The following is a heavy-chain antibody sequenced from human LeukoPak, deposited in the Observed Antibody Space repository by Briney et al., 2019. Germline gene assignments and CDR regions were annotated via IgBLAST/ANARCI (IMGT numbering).Heavy chain of an antibody. D-gene: IGHD1-26*01. CDR3: AKRGAEVGATVAPGDY. CDR1: GFTFSSYW. CDR2: IKQDGREK. V-gene: IGHV3-7*03. J-gene: IGHJ4*02. Sequence: GGSLRLSCAASGFTFSSYWMSWVRQAPGKGLEWVANIKQDGREKYSVDSVKGRFTISRDNAKNSLYLQMNSLRAEDTAVYYCAKRGAEVGATVAPGDYWGQGTLVTVSS.